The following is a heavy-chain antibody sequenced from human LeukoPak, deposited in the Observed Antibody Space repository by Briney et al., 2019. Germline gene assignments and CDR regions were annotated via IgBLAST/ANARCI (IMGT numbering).Heavy chain of an antibody. D-gene: IGHD2-2*01. J-gene: IGHJ4*02. V-gene: IGHV4-59*01. CDR1: GGSISSYY. Sequence: SETPSLTCTVSGGSISSYYWSWIRQPPGKGLEWIGYIYYSGSTNYNPSLKSRVTISVDTSKNQFSLKLSSVTAADTAVYYCARADPEDIVVVPAATFDYWGQGTLVTVSS. CDR3: ARADPEDIVVVPAATFDY. CDR2: IYYSGST.